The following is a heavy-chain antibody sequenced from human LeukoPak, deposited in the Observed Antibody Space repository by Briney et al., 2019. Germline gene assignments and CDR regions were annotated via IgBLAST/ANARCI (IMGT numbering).Heavy chain of an antibody. CDR3: ARQESISDSSGYRLEYFQN. CDR2: IYYSGKT. J-gene: IGHJ1*01. Sequence: SETLSLTCTVSVDSLRDYAWSSMRQPPGKGPEWIAYIYYSGKTNYNASFRSRVTISVYTSKNQFPLNLSSVTAADTAVYYCARQESISDSSGYRLEYFQNWGQGTLVTVSS. V-gene: IGHV4-59*08. D-gene: IGHD3-22*01. CDR1: VDSLRDYA.